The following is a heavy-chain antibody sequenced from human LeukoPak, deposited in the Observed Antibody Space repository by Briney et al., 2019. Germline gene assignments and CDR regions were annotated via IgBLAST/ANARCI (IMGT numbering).Heavy chain of an antibody. CDR3: ARVGYCSGGSCYYYYGMDV. V-gene: IGHV3-21*01. CDR1: GFTFSDYS. J-gene: IGHJ6*02. CDR2: ISNSSSYI. D-gene: IGHD2-15*01. Sequence: GGSLRLSCAASGFTFSDYSVNWVRQAPGQPLEWFSSISNSSSYIYYADSVKGRFTISRDNAKNSLYLQMSSLRAEDTAVYYCARVGYCSGGSCYYYYGMDVWGQGTTVTVSS.